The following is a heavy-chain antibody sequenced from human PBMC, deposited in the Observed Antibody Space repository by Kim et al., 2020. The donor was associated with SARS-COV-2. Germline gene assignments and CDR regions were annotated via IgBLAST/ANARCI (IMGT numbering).Heavy chain of an antibody. D-gene: IGHD3-3*01. CDR2: IWFDGSDT. J-gene: IGHJ6*02. CDR1: GFTFNTYG. CDR3: ARGPHYDSWSGYSDYYYGMDV. V-gene: IGHV3-33*01. Sequence: GGSLRLSCSASGFTFNTYGMHWVRQAPGKGLEWVAVIWFDGSDTYYADSVKGRFTISRDNSKDTLYLQMRSLRAEDTAVYYCARGPHYDSWSGYSDYYYGMDVWGQGTTVTVSS.